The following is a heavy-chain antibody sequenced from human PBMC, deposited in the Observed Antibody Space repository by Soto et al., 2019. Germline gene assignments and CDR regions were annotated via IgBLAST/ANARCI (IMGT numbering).Heavy chain of an antibody. V-gene: IGHV3-48*02. CDR2: ISSSSSTI. Sequence: GGSLRLSCAAPGFTFSSASMNWVRQAPGKGLEWVSYISSSSSTIYYADSVKGRFTISRDNAKNSLYLQMNSLRDEDTAVYYCASDDRSGWYGDERFDYWGQGTLVTVS. CDR3: ASDDRSGWYGDERFDY. J-gene: IGHJ4*02. D-gene: IGHD6-19*01. CDR1: GFTFSSAS.